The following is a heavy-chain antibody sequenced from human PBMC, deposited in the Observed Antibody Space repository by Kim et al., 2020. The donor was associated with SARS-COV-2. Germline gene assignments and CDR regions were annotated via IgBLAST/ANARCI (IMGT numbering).Heavy chain of an antibody. CDR3: AREAVGYCSSTSCRGYYYGMDV. CDR1: GYTFTGYY. J-gene: IGHJ6*02. V-gene: IGHV1-2*02. CDR2: INPNSGGT. Sequence: ASVKVSFKASGYTFTGYYMHWVRQAPGQGLEWMGWINPNSGGTNYAQKFQGRVTMTRDTSISTAYMELSRLRSDDTAVYYCAREAVGYCSSTSCRGYYYGMDVWGQGTTVTVSS. D-gene: IGHD2-2*01.